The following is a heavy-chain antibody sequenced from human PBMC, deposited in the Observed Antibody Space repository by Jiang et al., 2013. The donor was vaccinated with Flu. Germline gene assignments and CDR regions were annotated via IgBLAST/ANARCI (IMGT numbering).Heavy chain of an antibody. V-gene: IGHV1-8*02. CDR3: ARVSSSGYYEAN. Sequence: GAEVKKPGSSVKVSCKASGGTFSSYAISWVRQATGQGLEWMGWMNPNSGNTGYAQKFQGRVTMTRDTSISTAYMELSSLRSEDTAVYYCARVSSSGYYEANWGQGTLVTVSS. CDR1: GGTFSSYA. CDR2: MNPNSGNT. J-gene: IGHJ4*02. D-gene: IGHD3-22*01.